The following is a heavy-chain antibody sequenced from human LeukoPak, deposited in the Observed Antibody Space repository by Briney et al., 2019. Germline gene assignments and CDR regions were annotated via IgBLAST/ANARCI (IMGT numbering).Heavy chain of an antibody. V-gene: IGHV3-30*02. D-gene: IGHD1-1*01. J-gene: IGHJ4*02. CDR3: AKGWPSSQLTGLDY. CDR1: RFPFSTYG. Sequence: GGSLRLSCAASRFPFSTYGMRWVRQAPGKGLEWVAFIRYDGTNKYYTDSVKGRFTISRDNSENTLYLQMNSLRAEDTAVYYCAKGWPSSQLTGLDYWGQGTLVTVSS. CDR2: IRYDGTNK.